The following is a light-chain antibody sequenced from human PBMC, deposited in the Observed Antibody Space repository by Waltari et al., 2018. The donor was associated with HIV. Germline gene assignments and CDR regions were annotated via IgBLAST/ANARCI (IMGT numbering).Light chain of an antibody. V-gene: IGLV2-14*01. Sequence: QSALTQPASVSGSLGQSITISCIGTSSDIATYNYVSWYQPPPDKAPRLVIYDANSRPSGVPFRFSGSKSGNTASLTISGLQAEDEADYYCASYTITSTLVFGGGTKVTVL. CDR1: SSDIATYNY. CDR3: ASYTITSTLV. J-gene: IGLJ3*02. CDR2: DAN.